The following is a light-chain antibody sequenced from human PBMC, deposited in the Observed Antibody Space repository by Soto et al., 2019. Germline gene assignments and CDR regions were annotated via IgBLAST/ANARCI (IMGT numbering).Light chain of an antibody. V-gene: IGLV2-14*01. J-gene: IGLJ1*01. CDR1: SSDVGGYNF. CDR3: SSYTNISTYL. Sequence: QSVLTQPASVSGSPGQSITISCTGTSSDVGGYNFVSWYQQHPGKVPKVLIYEVSNRPLGVSDRFSGSKSGNTASLIISGLQADDEADYYCSSYTNISTYLFGIGTKVTVL. CDR2: EVS.